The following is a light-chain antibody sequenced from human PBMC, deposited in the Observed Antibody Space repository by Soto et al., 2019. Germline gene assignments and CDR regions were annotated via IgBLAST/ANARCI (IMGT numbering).Light chain of an antibody. CDR3: SSYAGSNNFVV. Sequence: QSALTQPPSAYGSPGQSVIISCTGTSSDVGGYNYVSWYQQHPGKAPKLMIYEVSKRPSGVPDRFSGSKSGNTASLTVSGLQTEDEADYYCSSYAGSNNFVVFGGRTKLTVL. CDR2: EVS. J-gene: IGLJ2*01. V-gene: IGLV2-8*01. CDR1: SSDVGGYNY.